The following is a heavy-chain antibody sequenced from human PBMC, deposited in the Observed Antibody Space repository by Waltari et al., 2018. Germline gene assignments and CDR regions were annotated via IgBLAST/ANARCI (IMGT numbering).Heavy chain of an antibody. J-gene: IGHJ4*02. Sequence: QVNLGESGGGVVQPVGSVRLSCSPPAFTFSNFGMHWVRQAPAKGLKWLVLIWFDGSDKCYADSVRGRFTISRDNSARTLYLDMDSLRLDDTAMYYCAKDAFGNTYLDFWGQGTLVTVSS. V-gene: IGHV3-30*02. D-gene: IGHD2-2*02. CDR2: IWFDGSDK. CDR3: AKDAFGNTYLDF. CDR1: AFTFSNFG.